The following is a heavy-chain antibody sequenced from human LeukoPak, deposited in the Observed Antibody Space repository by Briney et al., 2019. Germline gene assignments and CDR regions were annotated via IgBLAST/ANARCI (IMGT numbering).Heavy chain of an antibody. V-gene: IGHV1-2*02. CDR1: GYTFTGYY. Sequence: RASVKVSCKASGYTFTGYYMHWVRQAPGQGLEWMRWINPNSGGTNYAQKFQGRVTMTRDTSISTAYMELSRLRSDDTAVYHCARAQNMITFGGVIGGAYWGQGTLVTVSS. CDR3: ARAQNMITFGGVIGGAY. J-gene: IGHJ4*02. D-gene: IGHD3-16*02. CDR2: INPNSGGT.